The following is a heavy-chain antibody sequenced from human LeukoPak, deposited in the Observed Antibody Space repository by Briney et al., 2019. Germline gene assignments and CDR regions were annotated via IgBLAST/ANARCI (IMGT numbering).Heavy chain of an antibody. CDR2: IYYSGST. CDR1: GGSISSYY. CDR3: ARHVDTISLAFDI. D-gene: IGHD3-9*01. Sequence: SETLSLTCTVSGGSISSYYWSWIRQPPGKGLEWIGYIYYSGSTNYNPPLKSRVTISVDTSKNQFSLKLSSVTAADTAVYYCARHVDTISLAFDIWGQGTMVTVSS. V-gene: IGHV4-59*08. J-gene: IGHJ3*02.